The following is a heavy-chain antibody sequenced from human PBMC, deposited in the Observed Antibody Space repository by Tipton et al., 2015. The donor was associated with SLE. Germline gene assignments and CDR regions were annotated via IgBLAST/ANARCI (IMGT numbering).Heavy chain of an antibody. V-gene: IGHV1-46*01. Sequence: QLVQSGPEVKKPGASVRISCKASGYPFSAYYVHWVRQAPGQGLEWMGIINPSGGGSSYAQKFQGRIAMTRDTSTTTVHMELRSLRSGDTAVYYCARDVGSFIAPTKFDFWGQGALVIVSS. D-gene: IGHD1-26*01. CDR3: ARDVGSFIAPTKFDF. J-gene: IGHJ4*02. CDR1: GYPFSAYY. CDR2: INPSGGGS.